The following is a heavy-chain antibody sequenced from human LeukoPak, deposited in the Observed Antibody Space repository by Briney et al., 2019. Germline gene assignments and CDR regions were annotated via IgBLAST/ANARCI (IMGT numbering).Heavy chain of an antibody. D-gene: IGHD6-6*01. CDR1: GYIFTGYY. CDR2: INPNSGGT. Sequence: ASVKVSCKASGYIFTGYYIHWVRQAPGQGLEWMGWINPNSGGTNYAQKFQGRVTMTRDTSISTAYMELSRLRSDDTAVYYCARDLAVQLGYYYYMDVWGKGTTVTVSS. J-gene: IGHJ6*03. CDR3: ARDLAVQLGYYYYMDV. V-gene: IGHV1-2*02.